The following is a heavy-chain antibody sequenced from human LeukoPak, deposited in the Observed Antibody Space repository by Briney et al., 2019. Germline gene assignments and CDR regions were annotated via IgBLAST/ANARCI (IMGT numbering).Heavy chain of an antibody. V-gene: IGHV3-48*03. CDR2: ITSSGSTL. CDR1: GFTFSSYE. Sequence: HPGGCLRLSCAASGFTFSSYEMNWVRQARGKGLECVSYITSSGSTLYYADSVKGRFTISRDNAKNSLYLQMNSLRAEDTAVYYCARAVAGTFDCWGQGRLVSVSS. CDR3: ARAVAGTFDC. J-gene: IGHJ4*01. D-gene: IGHD6-19*01.